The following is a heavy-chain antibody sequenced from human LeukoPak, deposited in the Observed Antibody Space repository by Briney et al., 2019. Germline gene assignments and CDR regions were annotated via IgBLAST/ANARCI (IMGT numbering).Heavy chain of an antibody. CDR1: GYTFTGHY. J-gene: IGHJ1*01. CDR2: INPNSGGT. CDR3: ARRGSWYRFPAEYFQH. D-gene: IGHD6-13*01. Sequence: GASVKVSCKAYGYTFTGHYMHWVRQAPGQGLEWMGRINPNSGGTNYAEKFQGRVTMSRDTSISTAYMELSRLRSDDTAVYYCARRGSWYRFPAEYFQHWGQGTLVTVSS. V-gene: IGHV1-2*06.